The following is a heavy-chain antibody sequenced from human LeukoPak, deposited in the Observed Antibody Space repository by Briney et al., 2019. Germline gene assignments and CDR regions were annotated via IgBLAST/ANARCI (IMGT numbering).Heavy chain of an antibody. CDR1: GGSISSYY. V-gene: IGHV4-59*08. CDR2: IYYSGST. Sequence: SETLSLTCTVPGGSISSYYWSWIRQPPGKGLEWIGYIYYSGSTNYNPSLKSRVTISVDTSKNQFSLKLSSVTAADTAVYYCARGDYDFWSGYYPHWGQGTLVTVSS. J-gene: IGHJ4*02. CDR3: ARGDYDFWSGYYPH. D-gene: IGHD3-3*01.